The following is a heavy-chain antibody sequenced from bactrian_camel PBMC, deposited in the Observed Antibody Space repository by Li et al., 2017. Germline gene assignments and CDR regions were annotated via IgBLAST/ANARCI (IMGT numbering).Heavy chain of an antibody. J-gene: IGHJ4*01. CDR2: IAPTGPT. Sequence: HVQLVESGGGSVQAGGSLRLSCSASGITFRRHYTGWFRQAPGKKREGVATIAPTGPTRYADSVKDRFTIDRDNAKNTLHLQMNSLKPEDTAIYYCAADLVTDEPSLVETEYYYWGQGTQVTVS. CDR1: GITFRRHY. D-gene: IGHD1*01. V-gene: IGHV3S53*01. CDR3: AADLVTDEPSLVETEYYY.